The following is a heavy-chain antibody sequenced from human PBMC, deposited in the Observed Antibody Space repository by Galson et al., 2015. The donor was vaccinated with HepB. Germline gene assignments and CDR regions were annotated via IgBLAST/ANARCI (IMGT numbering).Heavy chain of an antibody. CDR3: LTLAADLDIEDTIPPYFDY. D-gene: IGHD5-12*01. Sequence: QSGAEVKKPGESLKISCKGSGYRFSGYWIAWVRQMPGKGLEWMGIIYPGDSDTTYSPSFQGQVTISVDNSITIAYLQWSNLKASDTAMYYCLTLAADLDIEDTIPPYFDYWGQGTLVTVSS. J-gene: IGHJ4*02. CDR2: IYPGDSDT. CDR1: GYRFSGYW. V-gene: IGHV5-51*01.